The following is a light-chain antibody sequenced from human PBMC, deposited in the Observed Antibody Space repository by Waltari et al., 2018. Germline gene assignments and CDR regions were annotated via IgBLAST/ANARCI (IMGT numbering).Light chain of an antibody. CDR2: EVT. J-gene: IGLJ3*02. CDR3: ASYTTTNIWV. CDR1: SNDVGSNNH. V-gene: IGLV2-14*01. Sequence: QSALTQPASLSASPGQSITISCSGTSNDVGSNNHVSWFQQNPVQAPKLSIYEVTDRPSWSSNRFSGPKSGNTASLTISGLQAEDEAHYYCASYTTTNIWVFGGGTKLTVL.